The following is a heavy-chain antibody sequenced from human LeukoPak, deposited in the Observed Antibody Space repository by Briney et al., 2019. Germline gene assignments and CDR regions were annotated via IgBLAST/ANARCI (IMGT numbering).Heavy chain of an antibody. D-gene: IGHD3-10*01. J-gene: IGHJ3*02. CDR3: AEEGAESFPDAFDI. CDR1: GGSISSGGYY. V-gene: IGHV4-31*03. Sequence: PSETLSLTCTVSGGSISSGGYYWSWIRQHPGKGLEWIGYIYYSGSTYYNPSLKSRVTISVDTSKNQFSLKLSSVTAADTAVYYCAEEGAESFPDAFDIWGQGTMITVSS. CDR2: IYYSGST.